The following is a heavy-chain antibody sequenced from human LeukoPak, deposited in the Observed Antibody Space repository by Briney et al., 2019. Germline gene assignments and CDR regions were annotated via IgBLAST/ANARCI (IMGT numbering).Heavy chain of an antibody. V-gene: IGHV3-48*03. Sequence: GGSLRLSCAASGFTFSSFEMNWVRQAPGKGLEWVSYISSSSSTIYYADSVKGRFTISRDNAKNSLCLQMNSLRAEDTAVYYCARDFDYWGQGTLVTVSS. CDR1: GFTFSSFE. CDR3: ARDFDY. J-gene: IGHJ4*02. CDR2: ISSSSSTI.